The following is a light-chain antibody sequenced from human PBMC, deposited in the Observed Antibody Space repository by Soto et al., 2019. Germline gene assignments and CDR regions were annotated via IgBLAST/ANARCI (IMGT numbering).Light chain of an antibody. V-gene: IGLV3-1*01. CDR1: KLGDKY. J-gene: IGLJ2*01. CDR2: QDS. Sequence: SYELTQPPSVSVSPGQTASITCSGDKLGDKYACWYQQKPGQPPVLVIYQDSKRPSGIPERFSGYNSGNTAPLTISGTQAMDEADYYCQAWDSSTVVFGGGTKLTVL. CDR3: QAWDSSTVV.